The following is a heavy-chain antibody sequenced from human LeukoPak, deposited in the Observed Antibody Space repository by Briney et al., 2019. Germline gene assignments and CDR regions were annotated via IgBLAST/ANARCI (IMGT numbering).Heavy chain of an antibody. Sequence: PGGSLRLSCEASGFTFSAYFMHWVRQAPGKGLEWVAVIASDGSHTFYVESVKGRFTIFRDNSKNTLYLQMNSLRAEDTAVYFCARERQDTIVHSGAFDIWGQGTMVNVSS. D-gene: IGHD3-10*01. CDR3: ARERQDTIVHSGAFDI. V-gene: IGHV3-30-3*01. J-gene: IGHJ3*02. CDR1: GFTFSAYF. CDR2: IASDGSHT.